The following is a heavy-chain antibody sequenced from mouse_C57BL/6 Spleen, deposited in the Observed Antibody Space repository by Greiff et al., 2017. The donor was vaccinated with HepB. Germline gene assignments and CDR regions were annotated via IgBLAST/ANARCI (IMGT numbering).Heavy chain of an antibody. CDR1: GFTFSSYT. Sequence: EVKLMESGGGLVKPGGSLKLSCAASGFTFSSYTMSWVRQTPEKRLEWVATISGGGGNTYYPDSVKGRFTISRDNAKNTLYLQMSSLRSEDTALYYCARQHSSGLYYFDYWGQGTTLTVSS. CDR2: ISGGGGNT. D-gene: IGHD3-2*02. V-gene: IGHV5-9*01. CDR3: ARQHSSGLYYFDY. J-gene: IGHJ2*01.